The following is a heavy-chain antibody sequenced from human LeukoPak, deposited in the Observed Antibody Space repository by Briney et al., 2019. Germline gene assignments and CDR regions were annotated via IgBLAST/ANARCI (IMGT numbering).Heavy chain of an antibody. D-gene: IGHD3-16*01. J-gene: IGHJ3*02. Sequence: KPSETLSLTCTVSGVSISSYYWSWIRQPPGKGLEWIGYIYYSGSTNYNPSLKRRVTISVDTSKNQFSLKLSSVTAADTAVYYCARRAGGAFDIWGQGTMVTASS. CDR1: GVSISSYY. V-gene: IGHV4-59*01. CDR2: IYYSGST. CDR3: ARRAGGAFDI.